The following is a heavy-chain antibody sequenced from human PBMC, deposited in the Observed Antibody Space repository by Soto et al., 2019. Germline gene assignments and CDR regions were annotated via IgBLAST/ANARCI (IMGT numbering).Heavy chain of an antibody. V-gene: IGHV4-31*03. Sequence: QVQLQESGPGLVKPSQTLSLTCTVSGDSISRGGYYYNWIRHLPGKGLEWIGYIYHTGSTNYNPSLRSRVNISVDTSKNQLSLELRSVTAADTAVYYCVRGGAGGYGLGWFDTWGQGTLVTVSS. CDR3: VRGGAGGYGLGWFDT. D-gene: IGHD2-15*01. J-gene: IGHJ5*01. CDR1: GDSISRGGYY. CDR2: IYHTGST.